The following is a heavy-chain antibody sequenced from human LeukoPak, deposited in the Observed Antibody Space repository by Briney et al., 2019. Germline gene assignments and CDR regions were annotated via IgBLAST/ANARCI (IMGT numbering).Heavy chain of an antibody. CDR2: ISGSGGST. Sequence: SGGSLRLSCAASGFTFSSYAMSWVRQAPGKGLEWVSAISGSGGSTYYADSVKGRFTISRDNSNNTLYLQMNSLRAEDTAVYYCAKGIAVAGPIDYWGQGTLVTVSS. V-gene: IGHV3-23*01. J-gene: IGHJ4*02. CDR1: GFTFSSYA. CDR3: AKGIAVAGPIDY. D-gene: IGHD6-13*01.